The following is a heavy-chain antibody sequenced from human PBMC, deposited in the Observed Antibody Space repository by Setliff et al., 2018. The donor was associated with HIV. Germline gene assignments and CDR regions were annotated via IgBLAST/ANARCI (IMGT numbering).Heavy chain of an antibody. CDR1: GYSFAAYY. CDR3: ARDPALTYSGYVYWYFDL. J-gene: IGHJ2*01. Sequence: GASVKVSCKAAGYSFAAYYIHWVRQAPGQGLEWMGWINPNSGGTNYAQKFQGRVTLTRDTSISTANMELSGLRSDDTAVYYCARDPALTYSGYVYWYFDLRGRGTLVTVSS. V-gene: IGHV1-2*02. D-gene: IGHD5-12*01. CDR2: INPNSGGT.